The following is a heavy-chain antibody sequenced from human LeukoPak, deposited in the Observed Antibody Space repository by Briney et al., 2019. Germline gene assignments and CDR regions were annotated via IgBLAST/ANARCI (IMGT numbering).Heavy chain of an antibody. Sequence: PGGSLRLSCAASGFTFSGSAMHWVRQASVKGLEWVGRIRSKANSYATAYAASVKGRFTISRDDSKNTAYLQMNSLKTEDTAVYYCLYERGRNVKVYYYYGMDVSGQGTTVTVSS. V-gene: IGHV3-73*01. J-gene: IGHJ6*02. CDR2: IRSKANSYAT. D-gene: IGHD3-10*02. CDR1: GFTFSGSA. CDR3: LYERGRNVKVYYYYGMDV.